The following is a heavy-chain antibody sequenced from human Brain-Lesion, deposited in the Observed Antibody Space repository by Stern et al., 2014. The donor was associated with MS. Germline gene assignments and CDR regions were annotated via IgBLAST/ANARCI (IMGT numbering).Heavy chain of an antibody. D-gene: IGHD1-14*01. CDR2: ISWNGGTI. CDR3: ARDITGSSAYFAY. CDR1: GFTFDDYA. V-gene: IGHV3-9*01. J-gene: IGHJ4*02. Sequence: VQLEESGGDLVQPGRSLRLSCAAFGFTFDDYAMHWVRQAPGKGLVWVAGISWNGGTIGYADSVKGRFTTSRDNAYSSLYLQMNSLRPEDTALYYCARDITGSSAYFAYWGQGTLVTVSS.